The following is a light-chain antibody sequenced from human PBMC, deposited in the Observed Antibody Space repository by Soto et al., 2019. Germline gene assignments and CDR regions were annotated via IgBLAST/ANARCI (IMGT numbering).Light chain of an antibody. CDR3: QKYGSTPLT. V-gene: IGKV3-20*01. CDR2: DAS. CDR1: QSVRSNY. J-gene: IGKJ4*01. Sequence: EIVLKQSPDTLSLSPRERATLSCRASQSVRSNYLAWYQQKPGQAPRFLIYDASSRATGIPDRFSGSGSGTDFTLTISRLEPEDFAVYYCQKYGSTPLTFGGGTKVDIK.